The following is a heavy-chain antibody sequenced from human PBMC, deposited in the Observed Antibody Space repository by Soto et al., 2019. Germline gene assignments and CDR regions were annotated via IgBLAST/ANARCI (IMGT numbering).Heavy chain of an antibody. J-gene: IGHJ5*02. Sequence: SETLSLTCTVSGGSISSGGYYWSWIRQHPGKGLEWIGYIYYSGSTYYNPSLKSRVTISVDTSKNQFSLKLSSVTAADTAVYYCARDRVTMVRGPKSNWFDPWGQGTLVTVSS. CDR1: GGSISSGGYY. CDR3: ARDRVTMVRGPKSNWFDP. V-gene: IGHV4-31*03. CDR2: IYYSGST. D-gene: IGHD3-10*01.